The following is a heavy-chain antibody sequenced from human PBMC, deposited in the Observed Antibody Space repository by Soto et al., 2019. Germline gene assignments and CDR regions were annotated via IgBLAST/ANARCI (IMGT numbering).Heavy chain of an antibody. V-gene: IGHV4-34*01. J-gene: IGHJ5*02. CDR3: ARGGVGAVAGTDWFDP. D-gene: IGHD6-19*01. CDR1: CGSFIGYY. CDR2: INHSGST. Sequence: PSETLSLTCAVYCGSFIGYYWSWIRQPPGKGLEWIGEINHSGSTNYNPSLKSRVTISVDTSKNQFSLKLSSVTAADTAVYYCARGGVGAVAGTDWFDPWGQGTLVTVSS.